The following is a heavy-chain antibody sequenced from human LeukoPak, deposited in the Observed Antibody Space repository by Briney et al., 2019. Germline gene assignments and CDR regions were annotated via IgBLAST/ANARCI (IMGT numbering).Heavy chain of an antibody. Sequence: ASVKVSCKASGYTFTGNYMHWVRQAPGQGLEWMGWINPNSGGTNYAQKFQGRVTMTRDTSISTAYMELSRLRSDDTAVYYCARAPRYYYDSSGYYFDYWGQGTLVTVSS. CDR1: GYTFTGNY. CDR2: INPNSGGT. CDR3: ARAPRYYYDSSGYYFDY. J-gene: IGHJ4*02. D-gene: IGHD3-22*01. V-gene: IGHV1-2*02.